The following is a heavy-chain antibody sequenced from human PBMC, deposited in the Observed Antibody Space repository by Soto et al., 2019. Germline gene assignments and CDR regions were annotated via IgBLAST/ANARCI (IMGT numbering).Heavy chain of an antibody. V-gene: IGHV4-39*01. CDR2: IYYSGST. J-gene: IGHJ4*02. Sequence: ASETLSLTCTVSGGSISSSSYYWGWIRQPPGKGLEWIGSIYYSGSTYYNPSLKSRVTISVDTSKNQFSLKLSSVTAADTAVYYCARTSASSWYWFDYWGQGTLVTVSS. CDR3: ARTSASSWYWFDY. CDR1: GGSISSSSYY. D-gene: IGHD6-13*01.